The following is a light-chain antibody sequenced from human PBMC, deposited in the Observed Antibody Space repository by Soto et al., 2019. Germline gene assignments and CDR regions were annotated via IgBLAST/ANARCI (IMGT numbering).Light chain of an antibody. Sequence: QTVVTQAPSVSVSPGATVTLTCGLSSGSVSTNNYPSWYQQTPGQAPRTLIYSTYTRSSGVPDRFSASILGNKAALTITGAQAEDEADYYCVLYMGSGIWVFGGGTKVTVL. CDR1: SGSVSTNNY. CDR2: STY. V-gene: IGLV8-61*01. J-gene: IGLJ3*02. CDR3: VLYMGSGIWV.